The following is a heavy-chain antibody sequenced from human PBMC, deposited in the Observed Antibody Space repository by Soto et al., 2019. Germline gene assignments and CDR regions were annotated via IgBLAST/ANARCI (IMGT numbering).Heavy chain of an antibody. Sequence: GGSLSLSCAASGFTVSSNYMSWVRQAPGKGLEWVSVIYSGGSTYYADSVKCRFTISRHNSKNPLYLQMNSLSAEDTAVFYCARGGAITIVGVAVFTNWGQRTLVTVSS. CDR2: IYSGGST. J-gene: IGHJ4*02. CDR1: GFTVSSNY. CDR3: ARGGAITIVGVAVFTN. D-gene: IGHD3-3*01. V-gene: IGHV3-53*04.